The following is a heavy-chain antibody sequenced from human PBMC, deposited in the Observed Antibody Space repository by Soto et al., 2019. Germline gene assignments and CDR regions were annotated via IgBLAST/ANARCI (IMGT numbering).Heavy chain of an antibody. CDR1: GYTLTELS. CDR2: FDPEDGET. V-gene: IGHV1-24*01. Sequence: VASVKVSCKVSGYTLTELSMHWVRQAPGKGLEWMGGFDPEDGETIYAQKFQGRVTMTEDTSTDTAYMELSSLRSEDTAVYYCATQLRFLEWSQVYWGQGTLVTVSS. D-gene: IGHD3-3*01. J-gene: IGHJ4*02. CDR3: ATQLRFLEWSQVY.